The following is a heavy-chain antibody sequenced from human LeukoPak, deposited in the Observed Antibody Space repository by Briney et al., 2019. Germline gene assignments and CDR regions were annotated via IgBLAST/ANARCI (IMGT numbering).Heavy chain of an antibody. CDR1: GFTFSSYG. Sequence: GGSLRLSCAASGFTFSSYGMHWVRQAPGKGLEWVAVISYDGSNKYYADSVKGRFIISTDNFKNTLYLQMNTLRADDTAVYYCARGAFDWGQGTLVTVSS. CDR3: ARGAFD. V-gene: IGHV3-30*03. J-gene: IGHJ4*02. CDR2: ISYDGSNK.